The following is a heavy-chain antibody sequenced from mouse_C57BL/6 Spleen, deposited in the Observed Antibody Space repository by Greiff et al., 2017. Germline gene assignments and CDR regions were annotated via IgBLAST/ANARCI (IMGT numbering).Heavy chain of an antibody. CDR1: GYAFSSSW. CDR3: ARGAADYDY. CDR2: IYPGDGDT. D-gene: IGHD2-4*01. J-gene: IGHJ2*01. V-gene: IGHV1-82*01. Sequence: VQLQESGPELVKPGASVKISCKASGYAFSSSWMNWVKQRPGKGLEWIGRIYPGDGDTNYNGKFKGKATLTADKSSSTAYMRLSSLTSEDSAVYFCARGAADYDYWGQGTTLTVSS.